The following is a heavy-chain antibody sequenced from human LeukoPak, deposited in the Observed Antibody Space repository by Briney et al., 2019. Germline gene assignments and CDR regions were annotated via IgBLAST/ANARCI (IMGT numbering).Heavy chain of an antibody. CDR2: INHSGST. CDR1: GGSFSGYY. Sequence: SETLSLTCAVYGGSFSGYYWSWIRQPPGKGLEWIGEINHSGSTNYNPSLKSRVTISVDTSKNQFSLKLSSVTAADTAVYYCAXXXXXSTSCYGSEAFDIWGQGTMVTVSS. V-gene: IGHV4-34*01. CDR3: AXXXXXSTSCYGSEAFDI. J-gene: IGHJ3*02. D-gene: IGHD2-2*01.